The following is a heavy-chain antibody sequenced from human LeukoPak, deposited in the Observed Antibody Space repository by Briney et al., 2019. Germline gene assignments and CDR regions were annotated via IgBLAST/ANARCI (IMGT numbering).Heavy chain of an antibody. CDR2: IKQDGSEK. J-gene: IGHJ6*02. CDR1: GFTFSSYA. V-gene: IGHV3-7*01. Sequence: GGSLRLSCAASGFTFSSYAMSWVRQAPGKGLEWVANIKQDGSEKHFGDSVKGRFTISRDNAKKSLYLQMNSLRAEDTAVYYCARDLNIVVVPAHGMDVWGQGTTVTVSS. D-gene: IGHD2-2*01. CDR3: ARDLNIVVVPAHGMDV.